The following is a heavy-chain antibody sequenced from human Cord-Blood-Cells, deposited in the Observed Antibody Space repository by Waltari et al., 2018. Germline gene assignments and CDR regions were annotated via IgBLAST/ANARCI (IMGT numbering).Heavy chain of an antibody. V-gene: IGHV1-2*02. CDR2: INPNRGGT. Sequence: QVPLVQSGAEVTKPGASVKGCCKASGYTFAGYHMHLVRPAPGQGPEWMGWINPNRGGTNYAQKFQGSVTMTRDTSIRTAYMELSRLRSDDTAVYYCARSQLRPQSHAFDIWGQGTMVTVSS. CDR3: ARSQLRPQSHAFDI. J-gene: IGHJ3*02. D-gene: IGHD4-17*01. CDR1: GYTFAGYH.